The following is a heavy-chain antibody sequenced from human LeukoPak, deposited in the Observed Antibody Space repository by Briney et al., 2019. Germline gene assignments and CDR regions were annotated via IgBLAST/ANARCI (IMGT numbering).Heavy chain of an antibody. Sequence: GGSLRLSCAASGFTFSSYAMTRVRRAPGKGLEWVSAISGGGGYIYYGDSVKGRFTSSRDNSESTLYLQMNNLRAEDTAVYYCAKNRGTGMAFYDHWGQGTQVTVSS. J-gene: IGHJ4*02. CDR2: ISGGGGYI. D-gene: IGHD5-18*01. CDR1: GFTFSSYA. V-gene: IGHV3-23*01. CDR3: AKNRGTGMAFYDH.